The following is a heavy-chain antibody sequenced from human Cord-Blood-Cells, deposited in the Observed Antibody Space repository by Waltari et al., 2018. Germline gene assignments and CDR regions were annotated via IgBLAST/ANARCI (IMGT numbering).Heavy chain of an antibody. CDR2: VSPVFGTT. J-gene: IGHJ4*02. CDR3: ARGSPVGATDY. Sequence: QVQLVQSGAEVKKPGSSVKVSCKDSGGTFSSYAISWVRQAPGQGLEWMGGVSPVFGTTNSARKFQSRVMISADKSTSTAYMELSSLRSDDTAVDYCARGSPVGATDYWDQGTLVTVSS. CDR1: GGTFSSYA. V-gene: IGHV1-69*06. D-gene: IGHD1-26*01.